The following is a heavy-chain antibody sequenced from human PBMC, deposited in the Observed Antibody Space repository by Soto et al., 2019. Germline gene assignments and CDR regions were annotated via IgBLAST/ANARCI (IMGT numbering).Heavy chain of an antibody. CDR2: ISYTGDT. D-gene: IGHD1-1*01. Sequence: QVQLQESGPGLVKPSQTLSLTCTVSGGSISSSDSHWSWIRQPPGAGLEWIGYISYTGDTSYSPPLTSRLPISLDRSKNHFSLNLNSVTAADSAVYFCARDRTGTSEYDYWGQGTLVTVSS. V-gene: IGHV4-30-4*01. CDR1: GGSISSSDSH. CDR3: ARDRTGTSEYDY. J-gene: IGHJ4*02.